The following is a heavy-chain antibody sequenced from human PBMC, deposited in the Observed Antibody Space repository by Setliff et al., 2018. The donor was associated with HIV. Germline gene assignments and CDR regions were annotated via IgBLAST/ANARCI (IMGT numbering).Heavy chain of an antibody. J-gene: IGHJ4*02. Sequence: GSLRLSCAASGFTFSSYSMNWVRQSPGKGLEWVSYIRSGSGTVYYADSVRGRFTISRDNSKNTLDLQMNGLTDEDTAVYYCARWVYDSGSGYFIDYWGQGTLVTV. D-gene: IGHD5-12*01. CDR3: ARWVYDSGSGYFIDY. V-gene: IGHV3-48*02. CDR1: GFTFSSYS. CDR2: IRSGSGTV.